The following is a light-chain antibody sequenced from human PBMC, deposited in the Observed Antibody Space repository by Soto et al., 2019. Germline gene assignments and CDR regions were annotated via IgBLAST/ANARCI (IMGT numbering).Light chain of an antibody. Sequence: DIQMTQSPSTLSASVGDRVTITCRASQSISSWLAWYQQKPGKAPKLLIYKASSLESGVPSRFSGSGSGTEFTLTISSLQHDDFATYYCQQYNSYLTFGQETKVDIK. CDR1: QSISSW. CDR3: QQYNSYLT. CDR2: KAS. V-gene: IGKV1-5*03. J-gene: IGKJ1*01.